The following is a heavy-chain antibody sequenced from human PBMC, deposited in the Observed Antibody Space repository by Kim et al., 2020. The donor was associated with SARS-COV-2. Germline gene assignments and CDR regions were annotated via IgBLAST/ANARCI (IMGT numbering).Heavy chain of an antibody. Sequence: YAADERGRLTISRDNSKNALNLEMNSLRAEDTALYYCAKVTTFTAPFYDYWGQGPLVTVSS. CDR3: AKVTTFTAPFYDY. D-gene: IGHD4-4*01. V-gene: IGHV3-23*01. J-gene: IGHJ4*02.